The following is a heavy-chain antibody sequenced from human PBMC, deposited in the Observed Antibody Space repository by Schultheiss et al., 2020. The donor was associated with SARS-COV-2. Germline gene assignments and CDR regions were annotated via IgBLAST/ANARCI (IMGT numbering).Heavy chain of an antibody. V-gene: IGHV3-11*04. D-gene: IGHD4-17*01. CDR2: ISSSGSTI. Sequence: GESLKISCAASGFTFSNAWMSWVRQAPGKGLEWVSYISSSGSTIYYADSVKGRFTISRDNAKNSLYLQMNSLRAEDTAVYYCARAPYGDYLNWYFDLWGRGTLVTVSS. J-gene: IGHJ2*01. CDR1: GFTFSNAW. CDR3: ARAPYGDYLNWYFDL.